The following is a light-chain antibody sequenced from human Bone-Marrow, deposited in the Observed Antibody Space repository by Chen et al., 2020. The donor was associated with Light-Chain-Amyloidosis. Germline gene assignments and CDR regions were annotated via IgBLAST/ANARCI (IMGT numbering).Light chain of an antibody. CDR1: DLPTKY. Sequence: SYHLPQPPSVSVSPGQTARITCAGDDLPTKYAYWYQQKPGQAPVLVIHRETERPSGISERFSGSSSGTTATLTISGVQAEDEADYHCQSADSSGTYEVIFGGGTKLTVL. CDR2: RET. CDR3: QSADSSGTYEVI. J-gene: IGLJ2*01. V-gene: IGLV3-25*03.